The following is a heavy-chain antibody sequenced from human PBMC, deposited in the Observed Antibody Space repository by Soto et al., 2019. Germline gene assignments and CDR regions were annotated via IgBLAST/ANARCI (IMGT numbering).Heavy chain of an antibody. D-gene: IGHD6-13*01. CDR2: ISSSSSYI. Sequence: GGSLRLSCAASGFTFSSYSMNWVRQAPGKGLEWVSSISSSSSYIYYADSVKGRFTISRDNAKNSLYLQMNSLRAEDTAVYYCAREIAAAGTIDYWGQGTLVTVSS. V-gene: IGHV3-21*01. J-gene: IGHJ4*02. CDR1: GFTFSSYS. CDR3: AREIAAAGTIDY.